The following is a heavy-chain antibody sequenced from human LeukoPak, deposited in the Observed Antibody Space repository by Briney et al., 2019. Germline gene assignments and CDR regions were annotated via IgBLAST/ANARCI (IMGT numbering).Heavy chain of an antibody. V-gene: IGHV4-59*08. Sequence: SETLSLTCTVSGGSISSYHWSWIRQPPGKGLEWIGYIYYTGSTNYNPSLRSRVTISVDTSKNHFSLKLTSVTAADAAVYYCARMYDRSGYYYPFDYWGQGTLVTVSS. CDR1: GGSISSYH. CDR3: ARMYDRSGYYYPFDY. D-gene: IGHD3-22*01. J-gene: IGHJ4*02. CDR2: IYYTGST.